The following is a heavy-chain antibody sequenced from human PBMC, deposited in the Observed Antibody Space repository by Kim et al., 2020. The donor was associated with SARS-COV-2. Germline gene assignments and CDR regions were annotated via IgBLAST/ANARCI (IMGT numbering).Heavy chain of an antibody. D-gene: IGHD6-13*01. CDR3: TRTPGYSSSFWDAFDI. J-gene: IGHJ3*02. Sequence: SVKGRFTISRDDSKNTAYLQMNSLKTEDTAVYYCTRTPGYSSSFWDAFDIWGQGTMVTVSS. V-gene: IGHV3-73*01.